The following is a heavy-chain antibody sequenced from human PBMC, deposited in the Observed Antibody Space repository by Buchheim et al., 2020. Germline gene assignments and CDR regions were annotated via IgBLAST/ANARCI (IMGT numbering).Heavy chain of an antibody. CDR1: GLTFSDHY. D-gene: IGHD6-19*01. V-gene: IGHV3-72*01. CDR2: IGNKASNHIT. CDR3: TRGYSGAWEYAFDI. Sequence: EVQLVESGGGLVQPGGSLRLSCAASGLTFSDHYMDWVRQAPGKGLEWVGRIGNKASNHITEYAASVKGSFTVSRDDSTNSLYLQMNSLRTEDTAVYHCTRGYSGAWEYAFDIWGQGT. J-gene: IGHJ3*02.